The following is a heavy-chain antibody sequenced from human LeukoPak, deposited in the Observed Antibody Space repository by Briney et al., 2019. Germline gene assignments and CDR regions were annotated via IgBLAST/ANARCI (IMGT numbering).Heavy chain of an antibody. V-gene: IGHV4-34*01. CDR1: GGSFSGYY. Sequence: SETLSLSCAVYGGSFSGYYWSWIRQPPGKGLEWIGEINHSGSTNYNPSLKSRVTISVDTSKNQFSLKLSSVTAADTAVYYCARGGVGYYYDSSGYRAGYFQHWGQDTLVTVSS. CDR2: INHSGST. D-gene: IGHD3-22*01. J-gene: IGHJ1*01. CDR3: ARGGVGYYYDSSGYRAGYFQH.